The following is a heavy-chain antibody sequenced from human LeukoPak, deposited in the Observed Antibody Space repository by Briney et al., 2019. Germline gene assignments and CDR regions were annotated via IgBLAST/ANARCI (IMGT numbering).Heavy chain of an antibody. CDR1: GFTVSSNY. CDR3: ATAYGPALDY. Sequence: GGSLRLSCAAYGFTVSSNYMSWVRQAPGKELEWVSVIYSGGSTYYADSVKGRFTISRDNSKNPLYLQMNSLSAEDTAVYYCATAYGPALDYWGQGTLVTVSS. CDR2: IYSGGST. V-gene: IGHV3-53*01. D-gene: IGHD3-10*01. J-gene: IGHJ4*02.